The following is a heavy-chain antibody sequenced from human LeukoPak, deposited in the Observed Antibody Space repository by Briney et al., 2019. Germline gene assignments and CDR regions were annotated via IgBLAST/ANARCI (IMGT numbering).Heavy chain of an antibody. CDR2: IYYSGST. Sequence: SETLSLTCTVSGGSISSSSYYWGWIRQPPGKGLEWIGSIYYSGSTYYNPSLESRVTISVDTPKNQISLKLSSVTAADTAVYYYGRQGRSYRGYFDYWGQGTLVTVSS. V-gene: IGHV4-39*01. CDR1: GGSISSSSYY. D-gene: IGHD1-26*01. J-gene: IGHJ4*02. CDR3: GRQGRSYRGYFDY.